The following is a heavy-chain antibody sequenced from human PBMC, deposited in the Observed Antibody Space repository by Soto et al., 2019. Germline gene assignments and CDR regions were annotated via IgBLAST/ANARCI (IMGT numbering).Heavy chain of an antibody. CDR2: INARNCNP. Sequence: GXSVKVSCQASVCTFTSYSMHLVRQAPGQRLEWMGWINARNCNPKYSKKFPGRVTITRDKSASTAYMDLSSLRSEDTAVYYCARDGVGDLFDHWGQGTLVTVSS. J-gene: IGHJ5*02. CDR3: ARDGVGDLFDH. V-gene: IGHV1-3*01. CDR1: VCTFTSYS. D-gene: IGHD3-16*01.